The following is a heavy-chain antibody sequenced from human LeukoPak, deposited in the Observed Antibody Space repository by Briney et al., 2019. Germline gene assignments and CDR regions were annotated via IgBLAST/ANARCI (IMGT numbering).Heavy chain of an antibody. V-gene: IGHV4-34*01. CDR2: INHSGST. CDR3: ARGMENSSGWYAHFDY. CDR1: GGSFSGDY. J-gene: IGHJ4*02. Sequence: SETLSLTCAVYGGSFSGDYWSWIRQPPGKGLEWIGGINHSGSTNYNPSLTSRVTISVDTSKNQFSLKLSSVTAADTAVYYCARGMENSSGWYAHFDYWGQGTLVTVSS. D-gene: IGHD6-19*01.